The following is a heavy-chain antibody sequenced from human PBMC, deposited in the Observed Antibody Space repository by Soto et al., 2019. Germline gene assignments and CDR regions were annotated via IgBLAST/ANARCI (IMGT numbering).Heavy chain of an antibody. CDR2: ITPILGTA. V-gene: IGHV1-69*08. J-gene: IGHJ4*02. D-gene: IGHD2-21*02. Sequence: QVQLVQSGAEVKKPGSSVKVSCKASGGTFSSSTISWVRQAPGQGLEWMGRITPILGTANYAQKFQGRVTITEEKSTSIAYMEVRSLRSEETAVYYCARDLYGVVAPAMVWGQGSLVTVSS. CDR3: ARDLYGVVAPAMV. CDR1: GGTFSSST.